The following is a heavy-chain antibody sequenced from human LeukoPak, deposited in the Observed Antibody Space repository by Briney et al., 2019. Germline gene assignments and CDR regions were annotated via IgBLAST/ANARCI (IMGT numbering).Heavy chain of an antibody. D-gene: IGHD4-11*01. CDR3: ARDYSFSFDF. CDR2: IIIYGSST. CDR1: RFTFSNYW. J-gene: IGHJ4*02. Sequence: PGWSLRLSCADSRFTFSNYWMHWVRQAPGKGLVGVSRIIIYGSSTSYADSAKDRFTISRDNAKNTLYLQMNSLRAEDTAVYYCARDYSFSFDFWGQGTLVTVSS. V-gene: IGHV3-74*01.